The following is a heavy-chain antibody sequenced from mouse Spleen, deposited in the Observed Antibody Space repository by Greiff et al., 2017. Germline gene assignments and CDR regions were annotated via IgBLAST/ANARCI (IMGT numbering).Heavy chain of an antibody. CDR3: ARDWRYDGMDY. V-gene: IGHV5-16*01. J-gene: IGHJ4*01. CDR2: INYDGSST. CDR1: GFTFSDYY. Sequence: EVKLVESEGGLVQPGSSMKLSCTASGFTFSDYYMAWVRQVPEKGLEWVANINYDGSSTYYLDSLKSRFIISRDNAKNILYLQMSSLKSEDTATYYCARDWRYDGMDYWGQGTSVTVSS. D-gene: IGHD2-14*01.